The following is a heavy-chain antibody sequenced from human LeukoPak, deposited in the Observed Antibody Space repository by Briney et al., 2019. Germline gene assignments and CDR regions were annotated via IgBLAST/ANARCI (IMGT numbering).Heavy chain of an antibody. D-gene: IGHD3-10*01. Sequence: GGSLRLSCAASGFIFSDYYMSWIRQAPGKGLEWISYISSSGNTIYYADSVKGRFTISRDNAKNTLYLQMNSLRVEDTAVYYCARDFGGSGGDAFDIWGQGTMVTVSS. J-gene: IGHJ3*02. CDR3: ARDFGGSGGDAFDI. CDR1: GFIFSDYY. V-gene: IGHV3-11*04. CDR2: ISSSGNTI.